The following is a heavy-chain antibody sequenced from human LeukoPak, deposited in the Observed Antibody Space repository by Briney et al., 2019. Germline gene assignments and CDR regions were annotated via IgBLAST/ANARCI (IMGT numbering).Heavy chain of an antibody. D-gene: IGHD2-2*01. CDR3: ARRRVGYCSSTSCSRGAYYYYMDV. V-gene: IGHV1-2*02. Sequence: ASVKVSCKASGYTFTGYYMHWVRQAPGQGLEWMGWINPNSGGTNYAQKFQGRVTMTRDTSISTAYMELSRLRSDDTAVYYCARRRVGYCSSTSCSRGAYYYYMDVWGKGTTVTVSS. J-gene: IGHJ6*03. CDR1: GYTFTGYY. CDR2: INPNSGGT.